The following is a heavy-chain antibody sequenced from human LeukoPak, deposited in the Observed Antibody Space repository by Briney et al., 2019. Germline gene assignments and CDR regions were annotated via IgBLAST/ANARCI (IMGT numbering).Heavy chain of an antibody. CDR3: ARDLRQWLFSNWFDP. CDR1: GDSISSYY. Sequence: PSETLSLTCIVSGDSISSYYWSWIRQPPGKGLEWIGYIYYSGSTNYNPSLKSRVTISVDTSKNQFSLKLSSVTAADTAVYYCARDLRQWLFSNWFDPWGQGTLVTVSS. D-gene: IGHD6-19*01. J-gene: IGHJ5*02. V-gene: IGHV4-59*01. CDR2: IYYSGST.